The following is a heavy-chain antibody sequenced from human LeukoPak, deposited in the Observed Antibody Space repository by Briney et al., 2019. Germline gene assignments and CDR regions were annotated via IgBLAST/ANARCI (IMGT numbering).Heavy chain of an antibody. J-gene: IGHJ5*02. V-gene: IGHV4-59*01. Sequence: SETLSLTCTVSGGSISSYYWSWTRQPPGKGLEWIGSIYYSGTTNYNPSLKSRVSMSVDTSKNQFTLKLSSVTAADTAVYYCARGLPYCGGDCYSPWGQGTLVTVSS. D-gene: IGHD2-21*02. CDR1: GGSISSYY. CDR3: ARGLPYCGGDCYSP. CDR2: IYYSGTT.